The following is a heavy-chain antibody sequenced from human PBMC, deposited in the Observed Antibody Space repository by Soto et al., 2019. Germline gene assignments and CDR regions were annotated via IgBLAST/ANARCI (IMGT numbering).Heavy chain of an antibody. J-gene: IGHJ3*02. CDR2: ISWNSGSI. Sequence: GGSLRLSCAASGFTFDDYAMHWVRQVPGKGLEWVSGISWNSGSIGYVDSVKGRFTISRDNAKNSLYLQMNSLRAEDTALYYCAKDISAWVAQQLVRPGGFDIWGQGTMVTVSS. V-gene: IGHV3-9*01. CDR3: AKDISAWVAQQLVRPGGFDI. CDR1: GFTFDDYA. D-gene: IGHD6-13*01.